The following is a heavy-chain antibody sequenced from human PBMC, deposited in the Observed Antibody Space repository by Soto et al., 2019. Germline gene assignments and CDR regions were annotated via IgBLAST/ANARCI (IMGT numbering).Heavy chain of an antibody. Sequence: PGGSKRLSCTASGFNIDDYSMNWVRQHTGKGLEWVSGINWNGGSTGYADSVKGRFTISRDNAKKSLYLQMSSLRAEDTALYHCAKVGSGYSSNYYYYMDVWGMGTTVTVSS. CDR1: GFNIDDYS. J-gene: IGHJ6*03. V-gene: IGHV3-20*01. CDR2: INWNGGST. D-gene: IGHD3-3*01. CDR3: AKVGSGYSSNYYYYMDV.